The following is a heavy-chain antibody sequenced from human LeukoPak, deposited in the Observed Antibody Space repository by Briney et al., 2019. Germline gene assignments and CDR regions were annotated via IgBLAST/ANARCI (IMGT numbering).Heavy chain of an antibody. J-gene: IGHJ3*02. CDR3: ARGYHNAFDI. Sequence: SETLSLTCTVSGYSISSGYSWGWIRQPPGKGLEWIGSIYHSGSTYYNPSLKSRVTISVDTSKNQFSLKLSSVTAADTAVYYCARGYHNAFDIWGQGTMVTVSS. CDR2: IYHSGST. CDR1: GYSISSGYS. D-gene: IGHD1-14*01. V-gene: IGHV4-38-2*02.